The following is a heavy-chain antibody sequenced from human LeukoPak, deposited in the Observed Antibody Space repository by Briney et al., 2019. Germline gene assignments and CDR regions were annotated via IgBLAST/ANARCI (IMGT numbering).Heavy chain of an antibody. CDR1: GFTFSIYG. CDR3: AREPLAAAGPLFYYYCMDI. CDR2: ISGSGGST. Sequence: GGSLRLSCAASGFTFSIYGMSWVRQAPGKGLEWVSVISGSGGSTYYADSAKGRFTISRDNAKNSLYLQMNSLRAEDTAVYYCAREPLAAAGPLFYYYCMDIWGEGTTVTVSS. J-gene: IGHJ6*03. D-gene: IGHD6-13*01. V-gene: IGHV3-23*01.